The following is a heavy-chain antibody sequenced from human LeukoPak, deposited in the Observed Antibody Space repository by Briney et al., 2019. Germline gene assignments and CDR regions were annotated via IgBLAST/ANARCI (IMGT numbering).Heavy chain of an antibody. V-gene: IGHV3-11*01. CDR2: ISSSGSTI. D-gene: IGHD3-3*01. CDR1: GFTFSDYY. J-gene: IGHJ6*02. Sequence: PGGSLRLSCAASGFTFSDYYMSWIRQAPGKGLEWVSYISSSGSTIYYADSVKGRFTISRDNAKNSLYLQMNSLRAEDTAVYYCARDYYYDFWSLSYYGMDVWGQGTTVTVSS. CDR3: ARDYYYDFWSLSYYGMDV.